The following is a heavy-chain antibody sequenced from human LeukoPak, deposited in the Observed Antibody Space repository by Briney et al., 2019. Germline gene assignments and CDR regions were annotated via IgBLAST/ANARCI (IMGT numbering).Heavy chain of an antibody. D-gene: IGHD5/OR15-5a*01. CDR2: MYYSGST. CDR3: ARDVSGPNWFDP. CDR1: GGSISSYY. Sequence: SETLSLPCTVSGGSISSYYWSWIRQPPGKGLEWIGYMYYSGSTNYNPSLKSRVTISVDTSKNQFSLKLSSVTAADTAVYYCARDVSGPNWFDPWGQGTLVTVSS. V-gene: IGHV4-59*01. J-gene: IGHJ5*02.